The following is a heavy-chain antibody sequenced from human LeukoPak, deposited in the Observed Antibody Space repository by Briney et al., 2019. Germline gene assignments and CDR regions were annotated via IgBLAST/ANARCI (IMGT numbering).Heavy chain of an antibody. D-gene: IGHD3-3*01. J-gene: IGHJ4*02. CDR2: ISSSSSYI. V-gene: IGHV3-21*01. CDR3: ARPSSITIFGMDFDY. Sequence: PGGSLRLSCAASRFTFSSYSMNWVRQAPGKGLEWVSSISSSSSYIYYADSVKGRFTISRDNAKNSLYLQMNSLRAEDTAVYYCARPSSITIFGMDFDYWGQGTLVTVSS. CDR1: RFTFSSYS.